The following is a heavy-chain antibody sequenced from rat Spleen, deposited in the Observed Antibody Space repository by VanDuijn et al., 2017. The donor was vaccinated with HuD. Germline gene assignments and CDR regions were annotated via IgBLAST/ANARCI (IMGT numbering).Heavy chain of an antibody. CDR1: GFSLTGNS. D-gene: IGHD1-12*01. CDR2: LWGDGST. Sequence: QVQLKESGPGLVQPSQTLSLTCTVSGFSLTGNSVHWVRQPPGKGLQWMGGLWGDGSTDYNSVLKSRLSISGDTSKSQVFLKMNSLQTEDTATYYCARANRDSYAHFDYWGQGVMVTVSS. V-gene: IGHV2-1*01. J-gene: IGHJ2*01. CDR3: ARANRDSYAHFDY.